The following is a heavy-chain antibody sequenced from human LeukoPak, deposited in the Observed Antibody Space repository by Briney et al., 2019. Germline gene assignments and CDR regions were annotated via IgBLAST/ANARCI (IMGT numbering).Heavy chain of an antibody. V-gene: IGHV3-48*03. J-gene: IGHJ4*02. CDR1: GFTFSSYE. CDR2: ITSSGRTI. Sequence: GGSLRLSCAASGFTFSSYEMNWVRQAPGKGLEWVSYITSSGRTIYYADSVKGRFTISRDNAKNSLYLQMNSLRAEDTAVYYCARHDYFDYWGQGTLVTVSS. CDR3: ARHDYFDY.